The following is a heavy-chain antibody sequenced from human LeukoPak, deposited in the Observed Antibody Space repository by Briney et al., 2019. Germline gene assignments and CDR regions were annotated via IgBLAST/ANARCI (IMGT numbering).Heavy chain of an antibody. J-gene: IGHJ6*02. Sequence: GGSLRLSWAASGFTFSSYWMSWVRQAPGKGLEWVANIKEDGSEKYYVDSVKGRFTISRDNAKKSLFLQMNSLRVEDTAVYYCARGRNLAVWGQGTTVTVSS. CDR3: ARGRNLAV. CDR2: IKEDGSEK. CDR1: GFTFSSYW. V-gene: IGHV3-7*01.